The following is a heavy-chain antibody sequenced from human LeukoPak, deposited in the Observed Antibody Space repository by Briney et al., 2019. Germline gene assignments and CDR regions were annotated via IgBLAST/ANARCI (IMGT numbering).Heavy chain of an antibody. CDR1: GFXFSSYE. CDR3: ARDRAARDYFDF. V-gene: IGHV3-48*03. Sequence: GGSLRLSCAASGFXFSSYEINWVRQAPGKGLEWVSYITGSGSAIYYADSVKGRFSISRDNAKNSLFLQMNNLRAEDTAVYYCARDRAARDYFDFWGQGTLVTVSS. J-gene: IGHJ4*02. D-gene: IGHD6-13*01. CDR2: ITGSGSAI.